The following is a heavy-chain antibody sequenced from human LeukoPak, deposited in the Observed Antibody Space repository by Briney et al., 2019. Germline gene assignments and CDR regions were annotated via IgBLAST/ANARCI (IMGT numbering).Heavy chain of an antibody. D-gene: IGHD3-10*01. J-gene: IGHJ4*02. Sequence: PGGSLRLSCAASGFTFDDYGMSWVRQAPGKGLEWVANIKQDGSEKYYVDSVKGRFTISRDNAKNSMFLQMNSLRAEDTAVYYCARDGSGSYYNEPFYFDKWGLGTLVTVSS. CDR3: ARDGSGSYYNEPFYFDK. V-gene: IGHV3-7*03. CDR1: GFTFDDYG. CDR2: IKQDGSEK.